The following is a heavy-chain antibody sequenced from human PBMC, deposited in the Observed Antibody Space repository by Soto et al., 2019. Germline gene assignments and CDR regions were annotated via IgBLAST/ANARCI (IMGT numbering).Heavy chain of an antibody. CDR3: ARENSHASGSYYTDAFDI. CDR1: GGSISSGDYY. V-gene: IGHV4-30-4*01. CDR2: SYYSGST. D-gene: IGHD3-10*01. Sequence: SETLSLTCTVSGGSISSGDYYWSWIRQPPGKGLEWIGYSYYSGSTYYNPSLKSRVTISVDTSKNQFSLKLSAVTAADTAVFYCARENSHASGSYYTDAFDIWGQGTMVTVSS. J-gene: IGHJ3*02.